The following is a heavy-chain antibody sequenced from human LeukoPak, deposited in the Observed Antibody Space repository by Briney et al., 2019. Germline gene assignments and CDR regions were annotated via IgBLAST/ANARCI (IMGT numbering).Heavy chain of an antibody. Sequence: ASVKVSCKASGYTFTSYGISWVRQAPGQGLEWMGWISAYNGNTNYAQKLQGRVTMTTDTSTSTACMELRSLRSDDTAVYYCVGRSTSYNPFDYWGQGTLVTVSS. CDR3: VGRSTSYNPFDY. V-gene: IGHV1-18*01. J-gene: IGHJ4*02. CDR1: GYTFTSYG. CDR2: ISAYNGNT. D-gene: IGHD2-2*01.